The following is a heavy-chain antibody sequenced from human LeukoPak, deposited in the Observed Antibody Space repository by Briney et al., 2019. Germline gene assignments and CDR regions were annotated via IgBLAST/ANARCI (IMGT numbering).Heavy chain of an antibody. CDR3: TTASYDYVWGSYRYVDY. Sequence: GGSLRLSCAASGFTFSNARMSWVRQAPGKGLEWVGRIKSKADGGTTDYAAPVKGRFTISRDDSKNTLYLQMNSLKTEDTAVYYCTTASYDYVWGSYRYVDYWGQGTLVTVSS. V-gene: IGHV3-15*01. J-gene: IGHJ4*02. CDR2: IKSKADGGTT. CDR1: GFTFSNAR. D-gene: IGHD3-16*02.